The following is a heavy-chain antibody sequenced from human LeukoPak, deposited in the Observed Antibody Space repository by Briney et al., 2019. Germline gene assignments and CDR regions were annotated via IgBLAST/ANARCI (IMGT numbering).Heavy chain of an antibody. Sequence: ASVKVSCKASGYIFTVYYMHWVRQTPGQGLEWMGWINPNSGATNYAQKFQGRVTMTRDTSISTAYMELSRLRSDDTAFYYCARSAPTLTYDILTGYLGYWGQGTLVTVSS. CDR3: ARSAPTLTYDILTGYLGY. V-gene: IGHV1-2*02. D-gene: IGHD3-9*01. CDR2: INPNSGAT. CDR1: GYIFTVYY. J-gene: IGHJ4*02.